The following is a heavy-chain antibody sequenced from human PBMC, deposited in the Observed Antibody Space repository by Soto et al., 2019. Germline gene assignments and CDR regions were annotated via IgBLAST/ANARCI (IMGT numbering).Heavy chain of an antibody. CDR2: INAGNGNT. J-gene: IGHJ4*02. CDR3: AKDTYYHDRSGYYIFDY. V-gene: IGHV1-3*01. Sequence: ASVTVSCTASVYTFTSYARHWVRQAPGQRLEWMGWINAGNGNTKYSQKFQGRVTITRDTSASTAYMELSSLRSEDTAVYYCAKDTYYHDRSGYYIFDYWGQGTPVTVSS. D-gene: IGHD3-22*01. CDR1: VYTFTSYA.